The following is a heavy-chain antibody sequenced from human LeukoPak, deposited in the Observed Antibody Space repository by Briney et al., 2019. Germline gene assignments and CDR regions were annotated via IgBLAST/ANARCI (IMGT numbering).Heavy chain of an antibody. D-gene: IGHD2-2*01. V-gene: IGHV4-61*01. Sequence: SETLSLTCTVSGGSVSSGSYYWSWIRQPPGKGLEWIGYIYYSGSNNYNPSLKSRVTISVDTSKNQFSLKLSSVTAADTAVYYCARAVVPTASYFDYWGQGTLVTVSS. CDR2: IYYSGSN. CDR1: GGSVSSGSYY. CDR3: ARAVVPTASYFDY. J-gene: IGHJ4*02.